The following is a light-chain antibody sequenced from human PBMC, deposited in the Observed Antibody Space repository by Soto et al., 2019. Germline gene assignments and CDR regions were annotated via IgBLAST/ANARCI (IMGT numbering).Light chain of an antibody. CDR1: QGISSY. V-gene: IGKV1-9*01. CDR3: QQLNSYPLT. CDR2: AAS. J-gene: IGKJ3*01. Sequence: DIQLTQSPSFLSASVGDRVTITCRASQGISSYLAWYQQKPGKAPKLLIYAASTLQSGVPSRFSGSGSGTEFTLTISTLQPEDFATYYCQQLNSYPLTFGPGTKVHI.